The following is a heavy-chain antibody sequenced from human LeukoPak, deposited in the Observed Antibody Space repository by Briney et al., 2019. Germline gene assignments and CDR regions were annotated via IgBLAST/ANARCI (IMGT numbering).Heavy chain of an antibody. CDR2: IYPGDSDT. J-gene: IGHJ4*02. Sequence: GESLKISCKGSGYSFTIYWIGWVRQMPGKGLEWMGIIYPGDSDTRYSPSFQGQVTISADKSISTAYLQWSSLKASDTAMYYCTRHYCSSTSCYGPPADYWGQGTLVTVSS. V-gene: IGHV5-51*01. D-gene: IGHD2-2*01. CDR1: GYSFTIYW. CDR3: TRHYCSSTSCYGPPADY.